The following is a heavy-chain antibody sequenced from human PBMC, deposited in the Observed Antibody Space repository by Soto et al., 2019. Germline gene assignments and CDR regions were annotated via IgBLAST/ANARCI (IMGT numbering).Heavy chain of an antibody. D-gene: IGHD3-22*01. CDR2: IYYRGST. Sequence: PSETLSLTCTVAGGSISSYYWSWIRQAPGKGLECISYIYYRGSTYYTPSLTSRVSISVHTSNNQFSLKLSSVSAADTAVYFCSRGGYSSGYPYYFYGMDVWGQGTTVTVSS. J-gene: IGHJ6*02. V-gene: IGHV4-59*01. CDR1: GGSISSYY. CDR3: SRGGYSSGYPYYFYGMDV.